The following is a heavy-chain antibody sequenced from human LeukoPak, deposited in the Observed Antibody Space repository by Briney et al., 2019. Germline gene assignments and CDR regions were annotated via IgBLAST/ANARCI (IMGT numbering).Heavy chain of an antibody. CDR3: ARGTILEPFDI. D-gene: IGHD3-3*01. V-gene: IGHV1-2*02. CDR1: GYAFTGYY. CDR2: IHPKSGGT. Sequence: GASVKVSCKASGYAFTGYYMHWVGQAPGQGLEWMGWIHPKSGGTSYEQSFQGRVIMTSDTSISTAYMEVRRLTSDDTAVFYCARGTILEPFDIWGQGTMVTVSS. J-gene: IGHJ3*02.